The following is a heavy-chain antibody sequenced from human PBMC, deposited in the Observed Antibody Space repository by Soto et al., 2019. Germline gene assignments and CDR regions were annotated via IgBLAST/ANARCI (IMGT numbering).Heavy chain of an antibody. CDR3: TATLTSAMGV. D-gene: IGHD4-4*01. Sequence: GESLKISCKGSQYNFMNFWVGWVRQMPGKGLEWMGIIFPADSDTRFSPSFQGRVTMSVDKSTYTAYLQWSSLEASDTAIYYCTATLTSAMGVWGRGTPVTVSS. CDR2: IFPADSDT. J-gene: IGHJ6*02. V-gene: IGHV5-51*01. CDR1: QYNFMNFW.